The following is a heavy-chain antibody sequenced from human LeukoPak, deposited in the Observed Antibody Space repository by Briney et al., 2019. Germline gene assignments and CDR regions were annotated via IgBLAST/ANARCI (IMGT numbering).Heavy chain of an antibody. D-gene: IGHD3-3*01. J-gene: IGHJ5*02. CDR2: INHSGST. CDR3: ASARKYYDFWGGYGSWFDP. Sequence: SETLSLTCAVYGGSFSGYYWSWIRQPPGKGLEWIGEINHSGSTNYNPSLKSRVTISVDTSKNQFSLKLSSVTAADTAVYYCASARKYYDFWGGYGSWFDPWGQGTLVTVSS. V-gene: IGHV4-34*01. CDR1: GGSFSGYY.